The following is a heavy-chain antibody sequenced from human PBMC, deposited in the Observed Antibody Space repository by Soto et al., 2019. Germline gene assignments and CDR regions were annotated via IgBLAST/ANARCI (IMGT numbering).Heavy chain of an antibody. CDR1: GGSISSGGYS. J-gene: IGHJ4*02. CDR2: IYYSGST. CDR3: AAAPRY. D-gene: IGHD2-15*01. V-gene: IGHV4-61*08. Sequence: SETLSLTCAVSGGSISSGGYSWSWIRQPPGKGLEWIGYIYYSGSTNYNPSLKSRVTMLIDMSKNQFSLKLTSVSAADTAVYYCAAAPRYWGQGILVTVSS.